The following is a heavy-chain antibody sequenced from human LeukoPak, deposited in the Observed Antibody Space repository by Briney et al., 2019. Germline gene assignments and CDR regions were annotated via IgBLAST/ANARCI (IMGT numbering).Heavy chain of an antibody. CDR2: IYYSGNT. V-gene: IGHV4-59*01. D-gene: IGHD2-15*01. Sequence: TSETLSLTCSVSGAPISSYSWSWIRQPPGKGLEWIGYIYYSGNTNHNPSLKSRVTISVDTSNNEVSLNLNSVTAADTAAYYCARFVGSGLDYWGQGTLLTVSS. J-gene: IGHJ4*02. CDR1: GAPISSYS. CDR3: ARFVGSGLDY.